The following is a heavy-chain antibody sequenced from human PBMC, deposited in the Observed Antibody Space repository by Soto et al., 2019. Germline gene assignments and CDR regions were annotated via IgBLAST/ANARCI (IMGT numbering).Heavy chain of an antibody. CDR3: ARGGGNTFDY. J-gene: IGHJ4*02. V-gene: IGHV4-30-2*01. CDR2: IYHSGST. CDR1: GGSISSGGYS. D-gene: IGHD3-16*01. Sequence: QLQLQESGSGQVKPSQTLSLTCAVSGGSISSGGYSCSWIRQPPGKGLEWIGYIYHSGSTYYNPSLKSRVTISVDRSKNQFSLKLSSVTAADTAVYYCARGGGNTFDYWGQGTLVTVSS.